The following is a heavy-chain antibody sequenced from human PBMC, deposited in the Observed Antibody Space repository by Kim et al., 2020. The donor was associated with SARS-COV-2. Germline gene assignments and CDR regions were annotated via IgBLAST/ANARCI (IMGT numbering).Heavy chain of an antibody. Sequence: SETLSLTCTVSGGSISSYYWSWIRQPAGKGLEWIGRIYTSGSTNYNPSLKSRVTMSVDTSKNQFSLKLSSVTAADTAVYYCARDVGDYIAAAERIFDYWGQGTLVTVSS. CDR2: IYTSGST. CDR1: GGSISSYY. J-gene: IGHJ4*02. CDR3: ARDVGDYIAAAERIFDY. V-gene: IGHV4-4*07. D-gene: IGHD6-13*01.